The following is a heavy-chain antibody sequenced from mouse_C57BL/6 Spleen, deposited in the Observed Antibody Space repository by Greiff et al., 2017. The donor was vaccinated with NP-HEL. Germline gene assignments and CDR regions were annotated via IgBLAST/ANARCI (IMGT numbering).Heavy chain of an antibody. CDR1: GYAFSSSW. J-gene: IGHJ3*01. CDR2: IYPGDGDT. CDR3: AKGFITTVVAH. Sequence: VQLQQSGPELVKPGASVKISCKASGYAFSSSWMNWVKQRPGKGLEWIGRIYPGDGDTNYNGKFKGKATLTADKSSSTAYMQLSSLTSEDSAVYFCAKGFITTVVAHWGQGTLVTVSA. V-gene: IGHV1-82*01. D-gene: IGHD1-1*01.